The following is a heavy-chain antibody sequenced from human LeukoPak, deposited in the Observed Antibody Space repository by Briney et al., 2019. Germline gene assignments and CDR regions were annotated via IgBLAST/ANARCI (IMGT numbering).Heavy chain of an antibody. CDR3: ARTIPVTVIYYFDY. D-gene: IGHD2-2*02. Sequence: ASVKVSCKASGYTFTGYYIHWVRQAPGQGLEWMGWINPNSGGTNYAQKFQGRVTMTRDTSISTAYMELCRLRSDDTAVYYCARTIPVTVIYYFDYWGQGTLVTVSS. J-gene: IGHJ4*02. CDR2: INPNSGGT. V-gene: IGHV1-2*02. CDR1: GYTFTGYY.